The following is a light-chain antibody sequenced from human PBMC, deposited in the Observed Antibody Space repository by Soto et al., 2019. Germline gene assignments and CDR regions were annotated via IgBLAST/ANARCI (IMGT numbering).Light chain of an antibody. V-gene: IGKV3-20*01. Sequence: EIVLTQSPGTLSLAPGERATLSCRASQSIRSHYLAWYQQKPGQAPRLLIYGASNRATGIPDRFSGSGSGTDFTITISRLEPEAFAVYYCQQYGSSGTFGQGTKVDI. CDR3: QQYGSSGT. CDR1: QSIRSHY. J-gene: IGKJ1*01. CDR2: GAS.